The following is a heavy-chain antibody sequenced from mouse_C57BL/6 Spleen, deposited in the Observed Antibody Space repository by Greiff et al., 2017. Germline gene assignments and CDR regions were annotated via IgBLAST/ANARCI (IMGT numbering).Heavy chain of an antibody. Sequence: QVQLQQSGAELVRPGTSVKVSCKASGYAFTNYLIEWVKQRPGQGLEWIGVINPGSGGTNYNEKFKGKATLTADKSSSTAYMQLSSLTSEDSAVYFCAYYSNPEGFAYWGQGTLVTVSA. V-gene: IGHV1-54*01. CDR2: INPGSGGT. CDR1: GYAFTNYL. D-gene: IGHD2-5*01. J-gene: IGHJ3*01. CDR3: AYYSNPEGFAY.